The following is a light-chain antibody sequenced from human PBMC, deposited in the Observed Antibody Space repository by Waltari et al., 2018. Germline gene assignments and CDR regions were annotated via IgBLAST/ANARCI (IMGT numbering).Light chain of an antibody. V-gene: IGKV1-39*01. Sequence: DIQMTQSPPSLSASVGDTVTITCRESQSIGSYLNWYQQKPGKAPKLLIYATSTLHSGVPSRFSASGSGTDFTLTISSLQPEDFATYFCQQSYSTLMFTFGPGTKVDIK. CDR3: QQSYSTLMFT. CDR1: QSIGSY. CDR2: ATS. J-gene: IGKJ3*01.